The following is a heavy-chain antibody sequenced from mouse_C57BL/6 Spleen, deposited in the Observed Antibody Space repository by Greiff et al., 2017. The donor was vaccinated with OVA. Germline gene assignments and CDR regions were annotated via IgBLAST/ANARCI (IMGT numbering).Heavy chain of an antibody. Sequence: EVKVIESGGGLVQPGGSLSLSCAASGFTFTDYYMSWVRQPPGKALEWLGFIRNKANGYTTEYSASVKGRFTISRDNSQSILYLQMNALRAEDSATYYCARSDLHGYAMDYWGQGTSVTVSS. D-gene: IGHD6-1*01. CDR1: GFTFTDYY. CDR3: ARSDLHGYAMDY. J-gene: IGHJ4*01. V-gene: IGHV7-3*01. CDR2: IRNKANGYTT.